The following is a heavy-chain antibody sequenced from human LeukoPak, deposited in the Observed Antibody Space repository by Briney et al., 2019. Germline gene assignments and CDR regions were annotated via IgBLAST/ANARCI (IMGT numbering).Heavy chain of an antibody. J-gene: IGHJ6*03. Sequence: ASVKVSCKASGYTFTGYYMHWVRQAPGQGLEWMGIINPSGGSTSYAQRFQGRITMTRDMSTSTVYMELSSLRSEDTAVYYCARVRVDYYYMDVWGKGATVTISS. V-gene: IGHV1-46*01. CDR2: INPSGGST. CDR3: ARVRVDYYYMDV. D-gene: IGHD2-15*01. CDR1: GYTFTGYY.